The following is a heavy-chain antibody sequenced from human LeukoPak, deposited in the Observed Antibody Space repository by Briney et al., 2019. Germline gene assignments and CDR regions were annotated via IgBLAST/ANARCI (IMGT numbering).Heavy chain of an antibody. J-gene: IGHJ4*02. CDR3: AKDLLSGSGSYSWGVFDY. CDR2: ISGSGGST. V-gene: IGHV3-23*01. D-gene: IGHD3-10*01. Sequence: PGGSLRLSCAASGFSFSSNAMSWVRQAPGKGLEWLSGISGSGGSTVYADSVKGRFTISRDNSKNTLYLQMNSLRAEDTAVYYCAKDLLSGSGSYSWGVFDYWGQGTLVTVSS. CDR1: GFSFSSNA.